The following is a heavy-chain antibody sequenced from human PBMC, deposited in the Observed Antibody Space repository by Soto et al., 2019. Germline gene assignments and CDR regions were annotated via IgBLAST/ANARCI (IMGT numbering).Heavy chain of an antibody. CDR2: IYYSGST. CDR1: GGSISSSSYY. V-gene: IGHV4-39*01. D-gene: IGHD3-3*01. Sequence: SETLSLTCTVSGGSISSSSYYWGWIRQPPGKGLEWIGSIYYSGSTYYNPSLKSRVTISVDTSKNQFSLKLSSVTAADTAVYYCARQPVLRFLEWDYMDVWGKGTTVTVSS. CDR3: ARQPVLRFLEWDYMDV. J-gene: IGHJ6*03.